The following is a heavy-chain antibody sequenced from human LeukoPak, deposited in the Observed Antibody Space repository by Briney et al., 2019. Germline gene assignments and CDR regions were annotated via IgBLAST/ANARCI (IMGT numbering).Heavy chain of an antibody. J-gene: IGHJ3*02. Sequence: ASVKVSCKASGYTFTSYGISWVRQAPGQGLEWMGWISAYNGNTNYAQKLQGRVTMTTDTSTSTAYMELRSLRSDDTAVYYCARDSGLLWFGELDSPGAFDIWGQGTMVTVSS. CDR1: GYTFTSYG. CDR2: ISAYNGNT. CDR3: ARDSGLLWFGELDSPGAFDI. D-gene: IGHD3-10*01. V-gene: IGHV1-18*01.